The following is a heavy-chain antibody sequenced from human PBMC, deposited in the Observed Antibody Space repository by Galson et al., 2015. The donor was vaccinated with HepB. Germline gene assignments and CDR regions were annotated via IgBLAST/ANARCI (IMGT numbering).Heavy chain of an antibody. CDR1: GFTFSSYW. CDR3: ARESRNHSGGYDSSFDY. CDR2: INSDGSST. D-gene: IGHD5-12*01. J-gene: IGHJ4*02. V-gene: IGHV3-74*01. Sequence: SLRLSCAASGFTFSSYWMHWVRQAPGKGLVWVSRINSDGSSTSYADSVKGRFTISRDNAKNTLYLQMNSLRAEDTAVYYCARESRNHSGGYDSSFDYWGQGTLVTVSS.